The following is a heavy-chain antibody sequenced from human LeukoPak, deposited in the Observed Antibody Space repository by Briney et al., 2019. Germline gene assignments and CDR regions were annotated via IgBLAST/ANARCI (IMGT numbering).Heavy chain of an antibody. D-gene: IGHD3-10*01. CDR1: GYTFTSYD. CDR2: MNPNSGNT. V-gene: IGHV1-8*01. J-gene: IGHJ4*02. Sequence: GASVKVSCKASGYTFTSYDINWVRQATGQGLEWMGWMNPNSGNTGYAQKFQGRVTMTRNTSISTAYMELSSLRSEDTAVYYCARGGRTHWGNGSGSYYGVGPHWGQGTLVTVSS. CDR3: ARGGRTHWGNGSGSYYGVGPH.